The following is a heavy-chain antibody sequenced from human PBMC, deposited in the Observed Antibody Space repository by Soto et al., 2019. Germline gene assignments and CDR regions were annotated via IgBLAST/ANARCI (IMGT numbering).Heavy chain of an antibody. D-gene: IGHD2-2*02. V-gene: IGHV1-2*02. CDR2: INPHTGGT. J-gene: IGHJ6*02. Sequence: ASVKVSCKPFGYKFIGFYLHWVRQAPGQGPEWMGCINPHTGGTNYAQKFQGRVTMTRDTSISTAYMELSRLRSDDTAVYYCARDIVVVPAAIRPRDYYYYGMDVWGQGTTVTVSS. CDR1: GYKFIGFY. CDR3: ARDIVVVPAAIRPRDYYYYGMDV.